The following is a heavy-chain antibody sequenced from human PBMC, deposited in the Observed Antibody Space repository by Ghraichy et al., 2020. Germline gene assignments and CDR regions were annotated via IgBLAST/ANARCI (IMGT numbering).Heavy chain of an antibody. Sequence: GESLNISCAASGFTFNNHCMSWVRQAPGKGLEWVSDISRSGSQTFYADSVKGRFTISRDNTKNTLYLQVNSLRAEDTAVYYCAKSAVTGYWYFDDWGRGSLVTVSS. CDR1: GFTFNNHC. J-gene: IGHJ2*01. CDR3: AKSAVTGYWYFDD. CDR2: ISRSGSQT. V-gene: IGHV3-23*01. D-gene: IGHD6-19*01.